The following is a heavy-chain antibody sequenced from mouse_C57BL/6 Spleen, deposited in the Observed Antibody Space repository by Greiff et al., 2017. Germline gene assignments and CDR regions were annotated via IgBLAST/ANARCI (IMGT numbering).Heavy chain of an antibody. J-gene: IGHJ3*01. CDR3: ARRQLSSWFAY. V-gene: IGHV1-50*01. CDR1: GYTFTSYW. Sequence: VQLQQPGAELVKPGASVNLSCKASGYTFTSYWMQWVKQRPGQGLEWIGVIDPSDSYTNYNQKFKGKATVTVDTSSSTAYMQLSSQTSENSAVYYCARRQLSSWFAYWGQGTLVTVSA. CDR2: IDPSDSYT. D-gene: IGHD3-2*02.